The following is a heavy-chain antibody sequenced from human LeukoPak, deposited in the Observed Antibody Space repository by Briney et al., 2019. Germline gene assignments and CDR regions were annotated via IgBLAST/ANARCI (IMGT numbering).Heavy chain of an antibody. J-gene: IGHJ4*02. CDR1: GFTFDDYA. CDR2: ISWNSGSI. CDR3: AKALSYYSDSSGPVN. D-gene: IGHD3-22*01. V-gene: IGHV3-9*01. Sequence: GRSLRLSCAASGFTFDDYAMHWVRQAPGKGLEWVSGISWNSGSIGYADSAKGRFTISRDNAKNSLYLQMNSLRAEDTALYYCAKALSYYSDSSGPVNWGQGTLVTVSS.